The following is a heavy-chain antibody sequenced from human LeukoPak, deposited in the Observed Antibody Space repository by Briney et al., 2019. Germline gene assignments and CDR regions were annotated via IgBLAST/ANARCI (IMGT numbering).Heavy chain of an antibody. V-gene: IGHV4-39*01. CDR2: VYYSKNT. J-gene: IGHJ4*02. D-gene: IGHD5-18*01. CDR1: GGSISSGSAY. CDR3: VSPRGFSYGYFDY. Sequence: SETLSLTCTVSGGSISSGSAYWGWIRQPPGKGLEWIGSVYYSKNTYYNPSLKSRVTISADTSKNQFSLTLGSVSATDTAVYYCVSPRGFSYGYFDYWGQGTLVTVSS.